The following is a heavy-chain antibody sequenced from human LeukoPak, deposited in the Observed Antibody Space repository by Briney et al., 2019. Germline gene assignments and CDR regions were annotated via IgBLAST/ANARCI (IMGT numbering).Heavy chain of an antibody. D-gene: IGHD3-10*01. CDR1: SYSISSGYY. CDR3: ASAGSGSYYLTYYYYYYGMDV. V-gene: IGHV4-38-2*01. Sequence: SETLSLTCAVSSYSISSGYYWGWIRQPPGKGLEWIGSIYHSGSTYYNPSLKSRVTISVDTSKNQFSLKLSSVTAADTAVYYCASAGSGSYYLTYYYYYYGMDVWGKGTTVTVSS. CDR2: IYHSGST. J-gene: IGHJ6*04.